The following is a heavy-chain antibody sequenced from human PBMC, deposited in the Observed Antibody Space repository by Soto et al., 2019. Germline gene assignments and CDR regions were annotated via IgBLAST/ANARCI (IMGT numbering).Heavy chain of an antibody. J-gene: IGHJ6*03. D-gene: IGHD3-16*01. CDR3: ARGLCSCWSCHPTRSYYNYYLDG. Sequence: SETLSLTCADYGGSFSGYYWSWIRQPPGKGLEWIGEINHSGSTNYNPSLKSRVTISVDTSKNQFSLKLSSVTAADTAVYYCARGLCSCWSCHPTRSYYNYYLDGWGEGTTVTVSS. V-gene: IGHV4-34*01. CDR1: GGSFSGYY. CDR2: INHSGST.